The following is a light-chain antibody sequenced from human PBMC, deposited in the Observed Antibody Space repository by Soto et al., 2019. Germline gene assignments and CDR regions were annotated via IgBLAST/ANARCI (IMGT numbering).Light chain of an antibody. CDR3: QQYITYSPLT. J-gene: IGKJ4*01. CDR2: DAS. V-gene: IGKV1-5*01. Sequence: DIQMTQSPSTLSASVGDRVTITCRASQSISSWLAWYQQKPGKAPKLLIYDASSLESGAPSRFSGSGSGTEFTLTISSLQPDDFATYYCQQYITYSPLTFGGGTKVEIK. CDR1: QSISSW.